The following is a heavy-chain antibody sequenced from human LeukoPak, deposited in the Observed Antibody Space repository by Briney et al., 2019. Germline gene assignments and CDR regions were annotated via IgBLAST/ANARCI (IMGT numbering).Heavy chain of an antibody. CDR3: ARDLDIVVVPASWFYP. D-gene: IGHD2-2*03. V-gene: IGHV3-21*01. Sequence: GGSLRLSCAASGFTFSTYSMNWVRQAPGRGLEWVSSISGSSKYIYYADSVKGRFTISRDDAKNSLSLQMNSLRAEDTAVYYCARDLDIVVVPASWFYPWGQGTLVTVCS. CDR2: ISGSSKYI. CDR1: GFTFSTYS. J-gene: IGHJ5*02.